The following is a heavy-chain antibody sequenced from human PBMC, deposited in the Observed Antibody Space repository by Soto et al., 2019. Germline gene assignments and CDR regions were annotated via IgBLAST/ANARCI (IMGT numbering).Heavy chain of an antibody. CDR3: ARWWGPVRGVIITGFDY. Sequence: SETLSLTCTVSGVSISSYYWSWIRQPPGKGLEWIGYIYYSGSTNYNPSLKSRVTISVDTSKNQFSLKLSSVTAADTAVYYCARWWGPVRGVIITGFDYWGQGTLVTVSS. CDR1: GVSISSYY. CDR2: IYYSGST. D-gene: IGHD3-10*01. V-gene: IGHV4-59*01. J-gene: IGHJ4*02.